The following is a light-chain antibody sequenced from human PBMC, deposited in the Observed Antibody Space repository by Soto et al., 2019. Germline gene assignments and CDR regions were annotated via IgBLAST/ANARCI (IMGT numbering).Light chain of an antibody. V-gene: IGLV2-14*01. CDR2: DVS. Sequence: QSVLTQPASVSGSPGQSITISCTGTSSDVGGYNYVSWYQQHPGKAPKLMIYDVSNRPSGVSNRFSGSKSGNTASLTISGLQAEDEADYYCSSYTSSSPHVVFGGGTKLT. CDR1: SSDVGGYNY. CDR3: SSYTSSSPHVV. J-gene: IGLJ2*01.